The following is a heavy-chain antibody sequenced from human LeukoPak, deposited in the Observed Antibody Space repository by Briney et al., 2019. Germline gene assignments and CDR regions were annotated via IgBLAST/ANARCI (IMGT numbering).Heavy chain of an antibody. Sequence: SETLSLTCTVSGVSINGHYWSWIRQPPGKGLGWIGFIYDNESANYKSSLESRVTMTVDTSKNQVSLKLNSVTAADTAVYYCARVLQNYYHLDVWGEGTTVTVSS. CDR3: ARVLQNYYHLDV. CDR2: IYDNESA. D-gene: IGHD3-3*01. CDR1: GVSINGHY. J-gene: IGHJ6*03. V-gene: IGHV4-59*11.